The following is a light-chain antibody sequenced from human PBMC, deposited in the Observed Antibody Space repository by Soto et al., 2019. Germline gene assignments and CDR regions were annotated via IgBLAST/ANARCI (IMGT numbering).Light chain of an antibody. Sequence: PGERATLSCRASQSMSSSYLAWYQQKPGLAPRLLIYGTSSRAPGIPDRFSGTGSGTDFTLTISRLEPEDFAVYFCQQYGTSPLTFGGGTKVDI. J-gene: IGKJ4*01. V-gene: IGKV3D-20*01. CDR2: GTS. CDR1: QSMSSSY. CDR3: QQYGTSPLT.